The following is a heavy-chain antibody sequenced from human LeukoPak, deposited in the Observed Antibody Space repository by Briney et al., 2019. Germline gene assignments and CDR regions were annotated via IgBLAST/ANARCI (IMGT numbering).Heavy chain of an antibody. CDR2: THHSGSA. J-gene: IGHJ3*02. CDR1: GASVSTSNS. D-gene: IGHD2-2*01. V-gene: IGHV4-4*02. Sequence: SETLSLTCAVSGASVSTSNSWSWVRQPPGKGLEWIAETHHSGSANYTPSLKSRVTISVDKSKNQISLQLSSVTAADTAVYYCARNAGWAFHIWGQGTMVTVSS. CDR3: ARNAGWAFHI.